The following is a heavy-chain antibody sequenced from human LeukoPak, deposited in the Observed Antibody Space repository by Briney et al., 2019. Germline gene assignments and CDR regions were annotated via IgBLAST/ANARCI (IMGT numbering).Heavy chain of an antibody. CDR1: GDSINIY. Sequence: SETLSLTCTVSGDSINIYLSWIRQPAGQGLQWIGRIYTTGSITYNPSLKSRVTMSVDRSKKNFSLRLSSVTAADTAVYYCARVRGVNYYGSGSYYWSGLKYYYYYYMDVWGKGTTVTVSS. J-gene: IGHJ6*03. CDR3: ARVRGVNYYGSGSYYWSGLKYYYYYYMDV. D-gene: IGHD3-10*01. CDR2: IYTTGSI. V-gene: IGHV4-4*07.